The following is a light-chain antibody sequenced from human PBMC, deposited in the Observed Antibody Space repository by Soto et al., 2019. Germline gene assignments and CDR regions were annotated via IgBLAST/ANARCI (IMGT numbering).Light chain of an antibody. CDR3: CSYGGTFNVL. CDR2: NVS. V-gene: IGLV2-11*01. CDR1: SSDVGGYNY. Sequence: QSVLTQPRSVSGSPGQSVTISCTGTSSDVGGYNYVSWYQQHPGKAPKLMIYNVSKRPSGVPDRFSGSKSGNTASLTISGLQAEDEADYYCCSYGGTFNVLFGGGTKLTVL. J-gene: IGLJ2*01.